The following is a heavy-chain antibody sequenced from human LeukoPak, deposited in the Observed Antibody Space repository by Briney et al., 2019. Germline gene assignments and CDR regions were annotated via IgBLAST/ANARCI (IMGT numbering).Heavy chain of an antibody. CDR1: GYTFTSYY. D-gene: IGHD3-22*01. V-gene: IGHV1-46*01. CDR3: ARGRSYYDSSGYFRGWWFDP. J-gene: IGHJ5*02. Sequence: GASVKVSCKASGYTFTSYYMHWVRQAPGQGLEWMGIINPSGGSTSYAQKFQGRVTMTRDMSTSTAYMELSSLRSEDTAVYYCARGRSYYDSSGYFRGWWFDPWGQGTLVTVSS. CDR2: INPSGGST.